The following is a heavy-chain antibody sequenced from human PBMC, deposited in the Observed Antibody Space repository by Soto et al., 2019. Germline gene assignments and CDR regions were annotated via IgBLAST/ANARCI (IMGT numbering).Heavy chain of an antibody. CDR1: GGSISSGGYS. CDR3: ARVPSP. J-gene: IGHJ5*02. Sequence: QLQLQESGSGLVKPSQTLSLTCAVSGGSISSGGYSWSWIRQPPGKGLEWIGYIYHSGSTYYNPPLQCRVTVSVDRSKNHFSRTLSSVTAADAAVYYCARVPSPWGQGALVTVSS. V-gene: IGHV4-30-2*01. CDR2: IYHSGST.